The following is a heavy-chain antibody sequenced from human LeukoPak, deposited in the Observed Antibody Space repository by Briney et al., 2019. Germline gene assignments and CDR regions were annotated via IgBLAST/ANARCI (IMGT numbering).Heavy chain of an antibody. CDR2: MHSSGST. V-gene: IGHV4-4*07. J-gene: IGHJ4*02. Sequence: SETLSLTCTVSGGSMSVYYWNWVRQSAGKGLEWIGRMHSSGSTNYNPSLKSRVTMSIDTSEKQFSLKPRSVTAADTALYFCARGYSDGTGYYYPSFDYWGQGVLVTVSS. D-gene: IGHD3-22*01. CDR1: GGSMSVYY. CDR3: ARGYSDGTGYYYPSFDY.